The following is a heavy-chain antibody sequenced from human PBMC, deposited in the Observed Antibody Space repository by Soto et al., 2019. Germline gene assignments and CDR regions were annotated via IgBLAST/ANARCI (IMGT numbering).Heavy chain of an antibody. CDR2: ISGSVGST. V-gene: IGHV3-23*01. Sequence: PGGSLRLSCAASGFTFSSYAMSWVRQAPGKGLERVSAISGSVGSTYYADSVKGRFTISRDNSKNTLYLQMNSLRAEDTAVYYCAKDSKESITMVRGVISWFDPWGQGTLVTVSS. CDR1: GFTFSSYA. CDR3: AKDSKESITMVRGVISWFDP. J-gene: IGHJ5*02. D-gene: IGHD3-10*01.